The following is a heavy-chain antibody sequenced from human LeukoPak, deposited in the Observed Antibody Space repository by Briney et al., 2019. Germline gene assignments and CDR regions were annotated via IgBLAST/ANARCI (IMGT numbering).Heavy chain of an antibody. CDR2: INPDSGGT. D-gene: IGHD2-2*01. Sequence: ASVKVSCKASGYTFTSYGISWVRQAPGQGLEWMGWINPDSGGTNYAQKFQGRVTMTRDTSISTAYMELSRLRSDDTAVYYCARGNIIVVAAAMPFDYWGQGTLVTVSS. V-gene: IGHV1-2*02. CDR3: ARGNIIVVAAAMPFDY. CDR1: GYTFTSYG. J-gene: IGHJ4*02.